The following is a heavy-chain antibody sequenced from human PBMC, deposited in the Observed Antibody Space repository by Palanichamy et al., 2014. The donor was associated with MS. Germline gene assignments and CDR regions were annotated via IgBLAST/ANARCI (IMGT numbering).Heavy chain of an antibody. V-gene: IGHV3-7*01. Sequence: EVQLVESGGGLVQPGGSLRLSCAASGFNFGNYWMSWVRQAPGKGLEWLADIKPDGSEGAYVDSVKGRFTISKDNAKSSLFLQMNSLRVEDTAVYYCARATRVADHWGQGTLVTVSS. CDR1: GFNFGNYW. CDR3: ARATRVADH. J-gene: IGHJ4*02. CDR2: IKPDGSEG. D-gene: IGHD2-21*01.